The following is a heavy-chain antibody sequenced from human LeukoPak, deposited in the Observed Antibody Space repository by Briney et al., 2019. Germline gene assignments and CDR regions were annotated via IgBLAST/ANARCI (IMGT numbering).Heavy chain of an antibody. CDR1: GGSFSGYY. J-gene: IGHJ4*02. CDR3: ARNLAHGIVVVPAASLLGFDY. Sequence: SETLSLTCAVYGGSFSGYYWSWIRQPPGKGLEWIREINHSGSTNYNPSLKSRVTISVDTSKNQFSLKLSSVTAADTAVYYCARNLAHGIVVVPAASLLGFDYWGQGTLVTVSS. V-gene: IGHV4-34*01. CDR2: INHSGST. D-gene: IGHD2-2*01.